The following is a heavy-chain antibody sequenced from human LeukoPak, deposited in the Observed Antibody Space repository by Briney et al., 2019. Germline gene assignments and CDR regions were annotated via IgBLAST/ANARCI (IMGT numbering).Heavy chain of an antibody. D-gene: IGHD3-3*01. CDR3: ARYYDFWSGQPKYYFDY. Sequence: PSETLSLTCTVSGGSISSYYWSWIRQPPGKGLEWIGYIYYSGSTNYNPSLKSRVTISVDTSKNQFSLKLSSVTAADTAVYYCARYYDFWSGQPKYYFDYWGQGTLVTVSS. J-gene: IGHJ4*02. CDR2: IYYSGST. CDR1: GGSISSYY. V-gene: IGHV4-59*01.